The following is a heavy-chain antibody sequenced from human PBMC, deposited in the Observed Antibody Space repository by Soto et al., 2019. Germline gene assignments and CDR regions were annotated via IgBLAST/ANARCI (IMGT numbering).Heavy chain of an antibody. CDR3: ARKGALLIGDQGVYFQH. Sequence: QVQLQQWGAGLLKPSETLSLTCAVYGGSFSGYYWSWIRQTPGKGLEGIGEVNLIGITNYSPSLKSRVTISADISRNQFSLKLSSVTVADTAIYYCARKGALLIGDQGVYFQHWGQGTPVTVSS. V-gene: IGHV4-34*01. J-gene: IGHJ1*01. CDR1: GGSFSGYY. CDR2: VNLIGIT. D-gene: IGHD4-17*01.